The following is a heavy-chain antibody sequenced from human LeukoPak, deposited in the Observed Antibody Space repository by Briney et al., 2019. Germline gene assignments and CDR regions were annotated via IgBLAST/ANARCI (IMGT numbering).Heavy chain of an antibody. J-gene: IGHJ1*01. CDR3: ARQRSTVTNTYFEN. CDR2: IYYSGST. Sequence: SETLSLTRTVSGGSTSSSSYYWGWIRQPPRKGLGWIGRIYYSGSTYYNPSLKSRVPISVDTSKKQLSLKLSSVTAAATAVYYCARQRSTVTNTYFENWSQGRLGTASS. CDR1: GGSTSSSSYY. D-gene: IGHD4-17*01. V-gene: IGHV4-39*01.